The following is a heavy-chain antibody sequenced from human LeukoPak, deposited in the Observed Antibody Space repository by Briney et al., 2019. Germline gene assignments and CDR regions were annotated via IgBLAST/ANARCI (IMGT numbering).Heavy chain of an antibody. D-gene: IGHD5/OR15-5a*01. J-gene: IGHJ5*02. CDR3: ARGRWGTVYDGNWFDP. CDR2: IYYSGST. CDR1: GGSISSYY. Sequence: PSETLSLTCTVSGGSISSYYWSWIRQPPGKGLEWIGYIYYSGSTNYNPSLKSRVTISVDTSKNQFSLKLSSVTAADTAVYYCARGRWGTVYDGNWFDPWGQGTLVTVSS. V-gene: IGHV4-59*01.